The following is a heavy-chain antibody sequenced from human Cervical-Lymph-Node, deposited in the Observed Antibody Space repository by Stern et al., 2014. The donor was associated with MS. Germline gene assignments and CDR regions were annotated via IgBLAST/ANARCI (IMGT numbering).Heavy chain of an antibody. J-gene: IGHJ5*02. CDR2: IYHAGTT. Sequence: QVQLQESGPGLVKPSGTLSLTCAVSGDSISSSNWWSWVRQSPGKGLEWVGDIYHAGTTNYNSTLKSRLTLSADKSKNQFSLNLTSVTAADTAVYYCVRALGSSSFRYWFDPWGQGTLVIVSS. V-gene: IGHV4-4*02. CDR3: VRALGSSSFRYWFDP. D-gene: IGHD6-13*01. CDR1: GDSISSSNW.